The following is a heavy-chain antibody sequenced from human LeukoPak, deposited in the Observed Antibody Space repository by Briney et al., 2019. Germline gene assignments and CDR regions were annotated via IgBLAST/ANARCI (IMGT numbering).Heavy chain of an antibody. CDR2: IYTSGST. V-gene: IGHV4-61*02. CDR1: GGSISSGSYY. CDR3: ARGHLIWRVFDP. D-gene: IGHD2-8*01. Sequence: PSQTLSLTCTVSGGSISSGSYYWSWIRQPAGKGLEWIGRIYTSGSTNYNPSLKSRVTISVDTSKNQFSLKLSSVTAADTAVYYCARGHLIWRVFDPWGQGTLVTVSS. J-gene: IGHJ5*02.